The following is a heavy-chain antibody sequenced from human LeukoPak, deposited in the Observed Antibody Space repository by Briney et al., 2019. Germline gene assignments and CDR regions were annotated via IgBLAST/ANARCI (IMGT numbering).Heavy chain of an antibody. CDR1: GFTFSNYW. D-gene: IGHD4-23*01. J-gene: IGHJ4*02. V-gene: IGHV3-30*18. CDR2: ISYDGSNK. Sequence: GGSLRLSCAASGFTFSNYWMSWVRQAPGKGLEWVAVISYDGSNKYYADSVKGRFTISRDNSKNTLYLQMNSLRAEDTAVYYCAKDPHGGNSYYFDYWGQGTLVTVSS. CDR3: AKDPHGGNSYYFDY.